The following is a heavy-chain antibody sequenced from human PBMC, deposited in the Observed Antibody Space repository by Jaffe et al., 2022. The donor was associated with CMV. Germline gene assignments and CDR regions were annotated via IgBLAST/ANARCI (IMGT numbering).Heavy chain of an antibody. V-gene: IGHV3-64D*06. D-gene: IGHD5-18*01. CDR3: VKDKYNYGFFDY. J-gene: IGHJ4*02. CDR2: ITGNGGST. CDR1: GFTFSTYA. Sequence: EVHLVESGGGLVQPGGSLRLSCSASGFTFSTYAMHWVRQAPGKGLEYVSAITGNGGSTYYADSVKGRFTISRDNSKNTLYLQMSSLGAEDTAVYYCVKDKYNYGFFDYWGQGTLVTVSS.